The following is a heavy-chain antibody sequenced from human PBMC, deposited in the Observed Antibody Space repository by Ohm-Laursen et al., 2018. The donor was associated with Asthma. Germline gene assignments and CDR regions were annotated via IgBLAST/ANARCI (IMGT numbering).Heavy chain of an antibody. D-gene: IGHD6-13*01. CDR1: GGSISSGGYY. J-gene: IGHJ2*01. CDR2: IYYSGST. CDR3: AKDRTIAAAGDWYFDL. V-gene: IGHV4-31*02. Sequence: TLSLTCTVSGGSISSGGYYWSWIRQHPGKGLEWIGYIYYSGSTYYNPSLKSRVTISVDTSKNQFSLKLSSVTAADTAVYYCAKDRTIAAAGDWYFDLWGRGTLVTVSS.